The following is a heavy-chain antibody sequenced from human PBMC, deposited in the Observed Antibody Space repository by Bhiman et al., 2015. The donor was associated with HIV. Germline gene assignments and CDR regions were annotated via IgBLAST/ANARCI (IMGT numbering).Heavy chain of an antibody. D-gene: IGHD1-26*01. CDR3: TTDLRRHRSPFNAMDV. Sequence: EVQLVESGGGLVNPGGSHSLSCAASGFTFDNAWMSWVRQAPGKGLEWVGRIKSKSHGGTADYAAPLKGRFTISRDDSENTLYLHMDSLKIEDTAMYYCTTDLRRHRSPFNAMDVWGQGTAVTVSS. CDR1: GFTFDNAW. J-gene: IGHJ6*02. CDR2: IKSKSHGGTA. V-gene: IGHV3-15*01.